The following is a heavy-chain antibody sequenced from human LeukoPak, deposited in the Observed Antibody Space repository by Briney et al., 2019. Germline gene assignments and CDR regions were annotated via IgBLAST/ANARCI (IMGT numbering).Heavy chain of an antibody. V-gene: IGHV3-74*01. D-gene: IGHD6-19*01. CDR1: GFTFDDYG. Sequence: GGSLRLSCAASGFTFDDYGMSWVRQAPGKGLVWVSRINSNESSTSYADSVKGRFTISRDNAKSTLYLQMNSLRAEDTAVYYCARGVAVAGYQYYMDVWGKGTTVTVSS. CDR3: ARGVAVAGYQYYMDV. J-gene: IGHJ6*03. CDR2: INSNESST.